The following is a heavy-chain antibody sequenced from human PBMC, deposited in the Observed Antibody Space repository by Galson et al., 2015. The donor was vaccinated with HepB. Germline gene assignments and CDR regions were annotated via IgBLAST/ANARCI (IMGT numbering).Heavy chain of an antibody. CDR1: GFTFSSYS. J-gene: IGHJ6*02. CDR3: ARERRITMVRGVPETLITSYGMDV. V-gene: IGHV3-21*01. Sequence: SLRLSCAASGFTFSSYSMNWVRQAPGKGLEWVSSISSSSSYIYYADSVKGRFTISRDNAKNSLYLQMNSLRAEDTAVYYCARERRITMVRGVPETLITSYGMDVWGQGTTVTVSS. D-gene: IGHD3-10*01. CDR2: ISSSSSYI.